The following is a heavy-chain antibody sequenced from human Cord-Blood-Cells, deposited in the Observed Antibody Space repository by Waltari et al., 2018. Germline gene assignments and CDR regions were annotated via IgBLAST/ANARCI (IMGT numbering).Heavy chain of an antibody. CDR2: LIPIFGTA. D-gene: IGHD3-22*01. V-gene: IGHV1-69*01. J-gene: IGHJ4*02. Sequence: QVQLVQSGAEVKKPGSSVKVSCKASGGTFSSYAISWVRQAPGQGLEWMGGLIPIFGTANYAKKFQGRVTITADESTSTAYMELSSLRSEDTAVYYCARGSDYYDSSGSYYFDYWGQGTLVTVSS. CDR3: ARGSDYYDSSGSYYFDY. CDR1: GGTFSSYA.